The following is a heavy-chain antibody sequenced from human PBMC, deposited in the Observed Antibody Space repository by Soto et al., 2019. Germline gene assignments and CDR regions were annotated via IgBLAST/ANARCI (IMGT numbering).Heavy chain of an antibody. CDR2: IYYSGST. V-gene: IGHV4-31*03. D-gene: IGHD6-13*01. CDR3: ARDGRLVNYYYYGMDV. CDR1: GGSISSGAYY. J-gene: IGHJ6*02. Sequence: QVQLQESGPGLVKPSQTLSLTCSVSGGSISSGAYYWTWIRQHPGKGLAWIGDIYYSGSTYYNPSLKSRVTISVDTSKNQFSLKLRSVTAADTAVYYCARDGRLVNYYYYGMDVWGQGTTVTVSS.